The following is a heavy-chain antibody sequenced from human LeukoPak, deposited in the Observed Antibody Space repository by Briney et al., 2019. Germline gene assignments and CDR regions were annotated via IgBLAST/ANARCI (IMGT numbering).Heavy chain of an antibody. J-gene: IGHJ4*02. CDR1: AFTFSYYT. CDR2: INVGDNT. Sequence: GGSLSLSCAASAFTFSYYTMTCVRQAPGRGLEWVSTINVGDNTYNAAPVKGRFTISRDNSKNTLSLQMNSLRAGDTAVYYCASWGTQGMYKFDHWGQGTLVTVSS. CDR3: ASWGTQGMYKFDH. D-gene: IGHD1-1*01. V-gene: IGHV3-23*01.